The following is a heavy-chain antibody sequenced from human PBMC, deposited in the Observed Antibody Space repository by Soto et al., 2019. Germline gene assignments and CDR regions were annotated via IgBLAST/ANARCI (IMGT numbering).Heavy chain of an antibody. CDR3: AKDPAYCGGDCYPLFDY. J-gene: IGHJ4*02. CDR1: GFTFSSYA. CDR2: ISGSGGST. Sequence: GGSLRLSCAASGFTFSSYAMSWVRQAPGKGLEWVSAISGSGGSTYYADSVKGRFTISRDNSKNTLYLQMNSLRAEDTAVYYCAKDPAYCGGDCYPLFDYWGQGTLVTVSS. V-gene: IGHV3-23*01. D-gene: IGHD2-21*02.